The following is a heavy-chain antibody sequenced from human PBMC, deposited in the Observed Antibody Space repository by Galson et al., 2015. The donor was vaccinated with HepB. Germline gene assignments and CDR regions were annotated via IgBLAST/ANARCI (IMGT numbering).Heavy chain of an antibody. V-gene: IGHV4-39*07. CDR3: ARARSFGVVTDWFDP. D-gene: IGHD3-3*01. J-gene: IGHJ5*02. CDR1: GGSITSSSYY. Sequence: TLSLTCTVSGGSITSSSYYWGWIRQPPGKGLEWIGNIYYSGSTYYNPSLKSRVTISIDTSKNQFSLKLSSVTAADTAVYYCARARSFGVVTDWFDPWGQGTLVTVSS. CDR2: IYYSGST.